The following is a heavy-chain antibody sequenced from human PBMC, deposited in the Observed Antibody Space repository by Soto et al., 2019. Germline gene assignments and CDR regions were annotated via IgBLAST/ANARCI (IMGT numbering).Heavy chain of an antibody. J-gene: IGHJ6*02. CDR2: ISGSGGST. CDR3: AKPEAECYSYYYCALDV. CDR1: GFTFTTYA. V-gene: IGHV3-23*01. D-gene: IGHD2-15*01. Sequence: GGSLRLSCAASGFTFTTYAMSWVRQAPGKGLEWVSAISGSGGSTYYADSVKGRFTISRDNSKNTLYLQMNSLRAEDTAVYYCAKPEAECYSYYYCALDVWGQGTSVTVSS.